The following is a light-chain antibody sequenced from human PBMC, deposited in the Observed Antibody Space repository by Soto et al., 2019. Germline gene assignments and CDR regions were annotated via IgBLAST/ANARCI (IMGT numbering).Light chain of an antibody. CDR2: AAS. CDR1: QAINNY. V-gene: IGKV1-27*01. J-gene: IGKJ5*01. CDR3: QKYNSVPLT. Sequence: IQMTQSPSSLSASVGDRVAITCRASQAINNYLAWYQQKPGKFPKLLIYAASTLHPGVPSRFSGSGSGTDLTLTISSLQPEDVAAYYCQKYNSVPLTFGPGTRLEIK.